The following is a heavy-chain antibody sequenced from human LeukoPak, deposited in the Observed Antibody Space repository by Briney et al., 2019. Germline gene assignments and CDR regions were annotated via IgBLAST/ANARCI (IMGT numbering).Heavy chain of an antibody. CDR2: ISSSSSYI. Sequence: GGSLRLSCAASGFTFSSYSMNWVRQAPGKGLEWVSSISSSSSYIYYADSVKGRFTISRDNAKNSLYLQMNSLRADDTAVYYCARERIRGSSYYYYGMDVWGQGTTVTVSS. J-gene: IGHJ6*02. D-gene: IGHD6-6*01. CDR1: GFTFSSYS. CDR3: ARERIRGSSYYYYGMDV. V-gene: IGHV3-21*01.